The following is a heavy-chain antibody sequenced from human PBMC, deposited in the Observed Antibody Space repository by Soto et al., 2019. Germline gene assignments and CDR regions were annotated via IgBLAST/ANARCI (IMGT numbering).Heavy chain of an antibody. Sequence: QVQLQESGPGLVKPSETLSLTCTVSGGSISSYYWSWVRQPPGKGLEWIGYIYYSGSTNYNPSLRSRVTISVDTSKNQFSLKLSSVTAADTAVYYCARQVGGWAPWYCDYWGKGTLVTVSS. CDR3: ARQVGGWAPWYCDY. CDR1: GGSISSYY. CDR2: IYYSGST. J-gene: IGHJ4*02. V-gene: IGHV4-59*08. D-gene: IGHD6-19*01.